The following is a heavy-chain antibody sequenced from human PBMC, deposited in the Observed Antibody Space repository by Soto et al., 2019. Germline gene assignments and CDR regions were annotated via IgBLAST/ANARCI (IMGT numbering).Heavy chain of an antibody. CDR2: ISGYNGNT. V-gene: IGHV1-18*04. CDR1: GYTFTSYV. CDR3: ASAVPYCSTTSCYLP. D-gene: IGHD2-2*01. J-gene: IGHJ5*02. Sequence: APVKFSFKASGYTFTSYVISWVRQAPGQGLDCIGWISGYNGNTNYAQTLQGRGTMTTDTSTSTAYLELRSRRSEDTAVYDCASAVPYCSTTSCYLPWGQGTLVTVSS.